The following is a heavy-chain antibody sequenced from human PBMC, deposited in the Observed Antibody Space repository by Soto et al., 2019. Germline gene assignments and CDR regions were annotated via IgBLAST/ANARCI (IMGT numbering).Heavy chain of an antibody. D-gene: IGHD3-16*01. J-gene: IGHJ4*02. CDR2: ISSSGSTI. CDR3: ARNGRGEKLDY. Sequence: PGGSLRLSCAASGFTFSSYEMNWVREAPGKGLEWVSYISSSGSTIYYADSVKGRFTISRDNAKNSLYLQMSSLRAEETAVYYCARNGRGEKLDYWGQGPMITF. CDR1: GFTFSSYE. V-gene: IGHV3-48*03.